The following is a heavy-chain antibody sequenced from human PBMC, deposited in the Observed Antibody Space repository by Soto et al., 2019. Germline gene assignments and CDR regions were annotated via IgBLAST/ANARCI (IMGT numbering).Heavy chain of an antibody. V-gene: IGHV1-2*02. CDR3: ATGTNGTTGWYHP. CDR2: INPKTGDT. CDR1: GYTFTDFY. D-gene: IGHD1-1*01. J-gene: IGHJ5*02. Sequence: QEQLVQSGTEVKKPGASVTVSRKSSGYTFTDFYLHWLRQAPGQGLEWVGWINPKTGDTKSSQKFQGRVTISRDTSVSTAYIDLPSLTSDDTAMYYCATGTNGTTGWYHPWGQGTRVTVSS.